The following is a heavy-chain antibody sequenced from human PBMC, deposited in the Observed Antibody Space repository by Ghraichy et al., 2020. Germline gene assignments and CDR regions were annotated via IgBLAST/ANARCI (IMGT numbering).Heavy chain of an antibody. CDR3: ARDREGAAAIIWYFDL. D-gene: IGHD6-13*01. Sequence: ASVKVSCKASGYTFTGYYTHWVRQAPGQGLEWMGWINPNSGGTNYAQKFQGRVTMTRDTSISTAYMELSRLRSDDTAVYYCARDREGAAAIIWYFDLWGRGTLVTVSS. CDR1: GYTFTGYY. CDR2: INPNSGGT. V-gene: IGHV1-2*02. J-gene: IGHJ2*01.